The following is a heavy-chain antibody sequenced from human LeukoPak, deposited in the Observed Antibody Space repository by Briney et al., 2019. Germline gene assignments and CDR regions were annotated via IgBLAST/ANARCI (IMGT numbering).Heavy chain of an antibody. Sequence: GESLRLSFAASGFTLSSDSMNWVRQAPGKGLEWVSSISSSSSYKFYADSVKGRFTISRDNAKNSVYLQMNSLRVEDTAVYYCGRWIHDQSNYLDYWGQGTLVTVSS. CDR1: GFTLSSDS. CDR3: GRWIHDQSNYLDY. D-gene: IGHD2-2*01. J-gene: IGHJ4*02. CDR2: ISSSSSYK. V-gene: IGHV3-21*01.